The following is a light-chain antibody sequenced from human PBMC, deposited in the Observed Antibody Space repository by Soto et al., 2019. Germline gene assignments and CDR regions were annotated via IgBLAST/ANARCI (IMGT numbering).Light chain of an antibody. CDR2: DAS. CDR3: QQRSNWPWT. J-gene: IGKJ1*01. Sequence: EMVLTQSPATLSLSKGERATLSSRASQSVSSYLAWYQQKPGQAPRLLIYDASNRATGIPARFSGSGSGTDFTLTISSLEPEDFAVYYCQQRSNWPWTFAQGTKVDIK. CDR1: QSVSSY. V-gene: IGKV3-11*01.